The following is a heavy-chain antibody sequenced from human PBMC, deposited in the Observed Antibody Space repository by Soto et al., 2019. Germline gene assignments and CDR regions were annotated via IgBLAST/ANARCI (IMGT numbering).Heavy chain of an antibody. D-gene: IGHD6-19*01. V-gene: IGHV4-59*08. J-gene: IGHJ4*02. CDR1: SDSISSYY. CDR2: TDYSGNT. CDR3: ARAVGDPLYYLDY. Sequence: SETLPHTCTVSSDSISSYYLIWIRQSPGKGLEWIGYTDYSGNTNYNPSLKSRVTISGDTSKNQFSLRLSSVTAADTAVYYCARAVGDPLYYLDYWGQGTLVTVSS.